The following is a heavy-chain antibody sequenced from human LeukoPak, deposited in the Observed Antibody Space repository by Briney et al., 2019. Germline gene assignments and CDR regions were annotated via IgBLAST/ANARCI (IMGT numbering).Heavy chain of an antibody. J-gene: IGHJ5*02. Sequence: ASVKVSCKTSGYPFTTYEINWVRQAAGQGLEWMGWVHPNTGNTAYAQRFQGRVTMTRETSISTAYMELSSLTSNDTAVYFCARGPRNDPWGQGTLVTVSS. V-gene: IGHV1-8*01. CDR2: VHPNTGNT. CDR3: ARGPRNDP. CDR1: GYPFTTYE. D-gene: IGHD1-14*01.